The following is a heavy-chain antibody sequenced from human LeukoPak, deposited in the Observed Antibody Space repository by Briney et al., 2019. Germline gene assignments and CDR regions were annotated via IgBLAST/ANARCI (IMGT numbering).Heavy chain of an antibody. D-gene: IGHD3-3*01. J-gene: IGHJ4*02. CDR3: ATGRYYDFWSGYPPDY. CDR2: IIPIFGTA. Sequence: SVKVSCKASGGTFSSYAISWVRQAPGQGLEWMGGIIPIFGTANYAQKFQGRVTTTTDESTSTAYMELSSLRSEDTAVYYCATGRYYDFWSGYPPDYWGQGTLVTVSS. V-gene: IGHV1-69*05. CDR1: GGTFSSYA.